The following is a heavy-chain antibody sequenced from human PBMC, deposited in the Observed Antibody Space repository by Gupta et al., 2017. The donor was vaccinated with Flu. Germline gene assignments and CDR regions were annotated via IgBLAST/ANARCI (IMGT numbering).Heavy chain of an antibody. CDR2: LSGDGAKA. Sequence: EVQLLQSGGGSVQPGGFLRLSGSASGFDSGFNFKNFALTWVRQARGKGLGWVSGLSGDGAKAYYAGSVRGRFIISRDNFKNTVYLQMDSLTAEDTAVYFCAKMPSGDEYVGPNYFGPWGQGTLVSVS. D-gene: IGHD5-12*01. CDR1: GFNFKNFA. J-gene: IGHJ5*02. CDR3: AKMPSGDEYVGPNYFGP. V-gene: IGHV3-23*01.